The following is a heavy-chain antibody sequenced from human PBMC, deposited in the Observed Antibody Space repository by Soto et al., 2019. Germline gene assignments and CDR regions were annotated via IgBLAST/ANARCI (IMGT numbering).Heavy chain of an antibody. D-gene: IGHD3-3*01. CDR2: VYYNGNT. J-gene: IGHJ6*02. V-gene: IGHV4-39*02. CDR3: ARDKRITIFGVVIEGDPTDYYGMDV. Sequence: PSETLSLTCTVSGGSTSSSSYQWVWIRQPPGKGLEWIGNVYYNGNTYYKASLKSRVTISVDTSNNQFSLKLSSVTAADTAVYYCARDKRITIFGVVIEGDPTDYYGMDVWGQGTTVTVSS. CDR1: GGSTSSSSYQ.